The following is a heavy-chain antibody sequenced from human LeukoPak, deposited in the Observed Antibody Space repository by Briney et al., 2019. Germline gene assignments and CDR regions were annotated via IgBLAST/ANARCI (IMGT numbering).Heavy chain of an antibody. CDR2: MNIGNGNT. J-gene: IGHJ4*02. CDR1: GGTFTSYA. Sequence: ASVKVSCKASGGTFTSYAVHWVRQAPGQRPEWMGWMNIGNGNTKYSQNFQDRITFIRDTSANTVYMDLSSLRSEDTAVYYCARSEILDYYYGSGRYFDCWGQGSLVTVSS. D-gene: IGHD3-10*01. V-gene: IGHV1-3*04. CDR3: ARSEILDYYYGSGRYFDC.